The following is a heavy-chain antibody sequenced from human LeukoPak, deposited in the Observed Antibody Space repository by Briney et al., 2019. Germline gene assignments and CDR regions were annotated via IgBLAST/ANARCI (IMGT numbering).Heavy chain of an antibody. D-gene: IGHD3-22*01. CDR1: GGSISSYY. Sequence: SETLSLTCAVSGGSISSYYCSWIRQPPGKGLEWIGYIYYSGSTNYNPSLKSRVTISVDTSKNQFSLKLSSVTAADTAVYYCARDRYYYDRSGQLGVFDIWGQGTMVTLSS. V-gene: IGHV4-59*01. CDR2: IYYSGST. CDR3: ARDRYYYDRSGQLGVFDI. J-gene: IGHJ3*02.